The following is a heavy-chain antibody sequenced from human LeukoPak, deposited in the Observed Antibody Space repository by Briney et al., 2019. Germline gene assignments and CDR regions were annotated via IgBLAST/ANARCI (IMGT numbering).Heavy chain of an antibody. D-gene: IGHD5-18*01. J-gene: IGHJ4*02. CDR1: GFTFSSYG. V-gene: IGHV3-30*18. Sequence: GGSLRLSCAASGFTFSSYGMHWVRQAPGKWLEWVAVISYDGSNKYYADSVKGRFTISRDNSKNTLYLQMNSLRAEDTAVYYCAKGDVDTAMVRGYWGQGTLVTVSS. CDR2: ISYDGSNK. CDR3: AKGDVDTAMVRGY.